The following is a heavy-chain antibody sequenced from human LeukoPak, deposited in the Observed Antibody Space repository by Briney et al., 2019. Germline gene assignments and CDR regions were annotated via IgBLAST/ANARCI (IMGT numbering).Heavy chain of an antibody. CDR2: IDHSGST. CDR1: GGSFSGYY. CDR3: ARSPGTMVRGITRSFFDS. Sequence: SSETLSLTCAVYGGSFSGYYWSWIRQPPGKGLEWIGEIDHSGSTNYNPSLKSRLTISVDTSKNQFSLKLISVTAADTAVYYCARSPGTMVRGITRSFFDSWGQGTLVTVSS. D-gene: IGHD3-10*01. V-gene: IGHV4-34*01. J-gene: IGHJ4*02.